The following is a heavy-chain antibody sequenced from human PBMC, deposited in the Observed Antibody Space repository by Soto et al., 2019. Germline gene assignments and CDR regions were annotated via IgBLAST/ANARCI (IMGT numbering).Heavy chain of an antibody. CDR1: GFTFSSYW. D-gene: IGHD1-26*01. CDR2: IKQDGSEK. J-gene: IGHJ5*02. Sequence: PGGSLRLSCAASGFTFSSYWMSWVRQAPEKGLEWVANIKQDGSEKYYVDSVKGRFTISRDESQNTAYLQMNSLKTEDTAVYYCNKYSGSLSIPAALGPGTLVTVSS. CDR3: NKYSGSLSIPAA. V-gene: IGHV3-7*05.